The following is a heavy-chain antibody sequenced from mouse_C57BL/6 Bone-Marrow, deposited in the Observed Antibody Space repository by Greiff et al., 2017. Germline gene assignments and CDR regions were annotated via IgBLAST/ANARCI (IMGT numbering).Heavy chain of an antibody. V-gene: IGHV1-55*01. Sequence: VQLQQPGAELVKPGASVKMSCKASGYTFTSYWITWVKQRPGQGLEWIGDIYPGSGSTNYNEKFKSKATLTVDTSYSTAYMQLSSLTSEDSAVYYCARRKIGIITTGGYAMDYWGQGTSVTVSS. CDR2: IYPGSGST. J-gene: IGHJ4*01. CDR1: GYTFTSYW. CDR3: ARRKIGIITTGGYAMDY. D-gene: IGHD1-1*01.